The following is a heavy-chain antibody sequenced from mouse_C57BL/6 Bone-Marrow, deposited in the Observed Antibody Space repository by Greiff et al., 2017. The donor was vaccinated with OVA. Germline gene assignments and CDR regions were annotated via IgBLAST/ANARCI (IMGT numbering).Heavy chain of an antibody. Sequence: VQLQQSGAELVKPGASVKLSCKASGYTFTSYWMHWVKQRPGRGLEWIGRIDPNSGGTKYNEKFKSKATLTVDKPSSTAYMQLSSLTSEDSAVYYCAREVTTGYYYAMDYWGQGTSVTVSS. CDR3: AREVTTGYYYAMDY. CDR1: GYTFTSYW. CDR2: IDPNSGGT. V-gene: IGHV1-72*01. J-gene: IGHJ4*01. D-gene: IGHD2-2*01.